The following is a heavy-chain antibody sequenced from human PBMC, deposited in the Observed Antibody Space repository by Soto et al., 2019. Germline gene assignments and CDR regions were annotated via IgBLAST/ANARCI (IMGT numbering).Heavy chain of an antibody. CDR3: ARLATVTPPYYFDY. Sequence: ASVKVFCKASGYTFISFYVHWVRQAPGQGLEWMGVINPNGGSTAYAQKFQGRVTMTRDTSTSTVYMELSSLRSEDTAVYYCARLATVTPPYYFDYWGQGTLVTVSS. J-gene: IGHJ4*02. V-gene: IGHV1-46*01. D-gene: IGHD4-17*01. CDR1: GYTFISFY. CDR2: INPNGGST.